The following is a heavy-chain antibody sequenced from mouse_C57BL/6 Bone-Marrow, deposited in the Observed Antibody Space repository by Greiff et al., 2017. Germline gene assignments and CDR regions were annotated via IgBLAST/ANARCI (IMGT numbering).Heavy chain of an antibody. J-gene: IGHJ3*01. CDR3: TGLRPWFAY. V-gene: IGHV5-9-1*02. CDR2: INSGGDYI. D-gene: IGHD2-4*01. CDR1: GFTFSSYA. Sequence: EVKLMESGEGLVKPGGSLKLSCAASGFTFSSYAMSWVRQTPEKRLEWVAYINSGGDYIYYADTVKGRFTISRDNARNTLYLQMSSLKSEDTAMYYCTGLRPWFAYWGQGTLVTVSA.